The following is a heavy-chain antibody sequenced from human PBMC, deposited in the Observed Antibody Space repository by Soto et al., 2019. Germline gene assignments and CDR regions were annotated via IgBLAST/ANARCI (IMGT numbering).Heavy chain of an antibody. D-gene: IGHD2-8*02. V-gene: IGHV3-21*01. Sequence: VHLVESGGGLVKPGGSLRLSCAASGFTFSSYSMNWVRRTPGKGLEWVSSITSGSYIYYADSVKGRFTISRDNAKNSLYLQMHSLRAEDTAVYYCARGGHCSGISCFGSGTFDIWGQGTMVTVFS. CDR2: ITSGSYI. J-gene: IGHJ3*02. CDR1: GFTFSSYS. CDR3: ARGGHCSGISCFGSGTFDI.